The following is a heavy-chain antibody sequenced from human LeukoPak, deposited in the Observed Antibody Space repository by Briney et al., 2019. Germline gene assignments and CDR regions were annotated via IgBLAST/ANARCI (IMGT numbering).Heavy chain of an antibody. CDR2: IYHSGST. V-gene: IGHV4-30-2*01. D-gene: IGHD3-22*01. J-gene: IGHJ4*02. CDR3: ARGGGSSGSGFDY. Sequence: SETLSLTCAVSGGSISSSGYSWSWIRQRPGKGLEWIGYIYHSGSTYYNPSLKSRVTISVDRSKSQFSLKLSSVTAADTAVYYCARGGGSSGSGFDYWGQGTLVTVSS. CDR1: GGSISSSGYS.